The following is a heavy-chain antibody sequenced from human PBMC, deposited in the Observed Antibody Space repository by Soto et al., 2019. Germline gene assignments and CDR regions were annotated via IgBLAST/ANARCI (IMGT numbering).Heavy chain of an antibody. V-gene: IGHV1-3*01. CDR3: ARDPGTGAALRAYHFDY. CDR2: INAGNGDT. CDR1: RYSFTTYA. Sequence: SVKVSCKASRYSFTTYALHWVRQAPGQRLEWMGWINAGNGDTKYSEKFQGRVTITRDTSANTAYMELGSLRSEDTSVYYCARDPGTGAALRAYHFDYWGQGTLVTVS. J-gene: IGHJ4*02. D-gene: IGHD1-1*01.